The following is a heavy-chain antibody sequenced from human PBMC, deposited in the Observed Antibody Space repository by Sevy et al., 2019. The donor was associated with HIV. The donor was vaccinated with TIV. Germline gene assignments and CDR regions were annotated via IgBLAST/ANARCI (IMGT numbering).Heavy chain of an antibody. V-gene: IGHV1-2*06. CDR2: INPNSGDT. Sequence: ASVKVSCKASGYTFTDYYMHWVRQAPGQGLEWMGRINPNSGDTNFVQKFQGRVTMTRDTSISTAYMELSRLTSDDLAVYSCARDLVPLHPARMAVWRQRTTVTIFS. CDR1: GYTFTDYY. J-gene: IGHJ6*02. D-gene: IGHD1-26*01. CDR3: ARDLVPLHPARMAV.